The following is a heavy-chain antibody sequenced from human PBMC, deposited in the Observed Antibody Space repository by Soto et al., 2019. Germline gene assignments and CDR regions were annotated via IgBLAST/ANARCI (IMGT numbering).Heavy chain of an antibody. CDR1: GYIFTAYY. V-gene: IGHV1-46*01. Sequence: ASVKVSCKASGYIFTAYYIHWVRQAPGQGLVWLGIINPSTGSTTYAHKFQGRVTVTRDTSTTTVYMELTSLTSEDTAVYYCAREGPTSSTSSVYYYPGMDVWGQGTTGTVSS. CDR2: INPSTGST. CDR3: AREGPTSSTSSVYYYPGMDV. J-gene: IGHJ6*02. D-gene: IGHD6-6*01.